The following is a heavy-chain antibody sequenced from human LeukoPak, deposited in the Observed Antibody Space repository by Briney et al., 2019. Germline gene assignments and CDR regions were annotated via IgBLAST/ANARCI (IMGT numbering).Heavy chain of an antibody. CDR2: INHSGST. D-gene: IGHD3-10*01. CDR1: GGSFSGYY. CDR3: ARERGLLWFGEFPTNFDY. V-gene: IGHV4-34*01. Sequence: SETLSLTCAVYGGSFSGYYWSWIRQPPGKGLEWIGEINHSGSTNYNPSLKSRVTISVDTSKSQFSLKLSSVTAADTAVYYCARERGLLWFGEFPTNFDYWGQGTLVTVSS. J-gene: IGHJ4*02.